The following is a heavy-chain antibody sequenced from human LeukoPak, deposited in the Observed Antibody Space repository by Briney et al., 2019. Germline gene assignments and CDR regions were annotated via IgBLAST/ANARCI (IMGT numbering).Heavy chain of an antibody. D-gene: IGHD2-15*01. CDR1: GFTVSSNY. J-gene: IGHJ1*01. V-gene: IGHV3-66*01. Sequence: GGSLRLSCAASGFTVSSNYMSWVRQAPGKGLEWVSIIYSGVGTYYPDSVEGRFTISRDNSENTLYLQMNRLRGEDTAVYYCARVDGWQLPEYFQHWGQGTLVTVSS. CDR3: ARVDGWQLPEYFQH. CDR2: IYSGVGT.